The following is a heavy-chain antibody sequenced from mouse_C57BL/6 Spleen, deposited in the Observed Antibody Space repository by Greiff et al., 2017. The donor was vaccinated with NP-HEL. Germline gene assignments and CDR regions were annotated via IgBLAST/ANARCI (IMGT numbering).Heavy chain of an antibody. V-gene: IGHV1-52*01. Sequence: VQLQQPGAELVRPGSSVKLSCKASGYTFTSYWMHWVKQRPIQGLEWIGNIDPSDSETHYNQKFKDKATLTVDKSSSTAYMQLSSLTSEDSAVYYCARSRGYPWGEFDYWGQGTTLTVSS. CDR3: ARSRGYPWGEFDY. CDR2: IDPSDSET. J-gene: IGHJ2*01. CDR1: GYTFTSYW.